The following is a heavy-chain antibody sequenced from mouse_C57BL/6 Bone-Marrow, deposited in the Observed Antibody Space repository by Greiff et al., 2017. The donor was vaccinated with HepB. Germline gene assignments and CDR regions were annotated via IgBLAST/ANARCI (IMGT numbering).Heavy chain of an antibody. D-gene: IGHD1-3*01. J-gene: IGHJ1*03. V-gene: IGHV1-55*01. Sequence: VKLQQPGAELVKPGASVKMSCKASGYTFTSYWITWVKQRPGQGLEWIGDIYPGSGSTNYNEKFKSKATLTVDTSSSTAYMQLSSLTSEDSAVYYCARGAYIGLNWYFDVWGTGTTVTVSS. CDR2: IYPGSGST. CDR1: GYTFTSYW. CDR3: ARGAYIGLNWYFDV.